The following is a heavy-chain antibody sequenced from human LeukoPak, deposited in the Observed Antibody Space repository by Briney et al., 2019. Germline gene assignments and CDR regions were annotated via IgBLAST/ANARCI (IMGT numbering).Heavy chain of an antibody. CDR3: AKEANVVVVAATPLWDFDY. V-gene: IGHV3-23*01. Sequence: GGSLRLSCVASGFTFSSYAMSWVRQAPGKGLEWVSDIRGSGGSTYYADSVKGRFTISRDNSKNTLYLQMNSLRAEDTAVYYCAKEANVVVVAATPLWDFDYWGQGTLVTVSS. CDR1: GFTFSSYA. J-gene: IGHJ4*02. D-gene: IGHD2-15*01. CDR2: IRGSGGST.